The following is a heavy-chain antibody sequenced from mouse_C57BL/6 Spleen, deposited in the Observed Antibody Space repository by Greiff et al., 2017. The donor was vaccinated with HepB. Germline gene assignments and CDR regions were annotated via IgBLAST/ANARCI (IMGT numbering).Heavy chain of an antibody. CDR3: ARDYGSSYQAWFAY. J-gene: IGHJ3*01. CDR1: GYTFTDHT. V-gene: IGHV1-78*01. CDR2: IYPRDGST. Sequence: VKLMESDAELVKPGASVKISCKVSGYTFTDHTIHWMKQRPEQGLEWIGYIYPRDGSTKYNEKFKGKATLTADKSSSTAYMQLNSLTSEDSAVYFCARDYGSSYQAWFAYWGQGTLVTVSA. D-gene: IGHD1-1*01.